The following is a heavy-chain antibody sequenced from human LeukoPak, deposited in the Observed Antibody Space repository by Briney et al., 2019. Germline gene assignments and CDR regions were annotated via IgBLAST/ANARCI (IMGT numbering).Heavy chain of an antibody. Sequence: GGSLRLSCAASGLTFSSYALAWVRQAPGKGLEWVSAISGSGGTTYYADSVKGHFTISRDNSKNTLYLQTNSLRAEDTAVYYCAKNFYGDYNFFFDYWGQGTLVTVSS. CDR1: GLTFSSYA. V-gene: IGHV3-23*01. CDR2: ISGSGGTT. CDR3: AKNFYGDYNFFFDY. J-gene: IGHJ4*02. D-gene: IGHD4-17*01.